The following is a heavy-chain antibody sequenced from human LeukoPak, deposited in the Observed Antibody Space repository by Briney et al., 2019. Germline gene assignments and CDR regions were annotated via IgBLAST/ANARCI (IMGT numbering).Heavy chain of an antibody. CDR2: IKSDGSST. CDR3: TRVPYL. Sequence: PGGSLRISCAASGFTFSSYWMHRVRQAPGKGLVWVSRIKSDGSSTSYADSVKGRFTMSRDNAKNTLYLQMNSLRAEDTYVYYCTRVPYLGGQGTLVTVSS. V-gene: IGHV3-74*01. D-gene: IGHD2/OR15-2a*01. CDR1: GFTFSSYW. J-gene: IGHJ4*02.